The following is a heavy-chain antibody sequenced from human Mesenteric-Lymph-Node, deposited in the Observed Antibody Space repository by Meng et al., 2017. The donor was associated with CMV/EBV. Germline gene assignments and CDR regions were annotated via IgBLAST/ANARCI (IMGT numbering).Heavy chain of an antibody. D-gene: IGHD7-27*01. CDR2: INTDTGRS. Sequence: SGQACGYRFTTYAMNWLRQAPGQGLEWLGWINTDTGRSTYAQGFTGRFVFSLDTSVSTAYLQINSLTTEDTAVYYCVTGINLGPPHWGQGTLVTVSS. CDR3: VTGINLGPPH. CDR1: GYRFTTYA. V-gene: IGHV7-4-1*02. J-gene: IGHJ4*02.